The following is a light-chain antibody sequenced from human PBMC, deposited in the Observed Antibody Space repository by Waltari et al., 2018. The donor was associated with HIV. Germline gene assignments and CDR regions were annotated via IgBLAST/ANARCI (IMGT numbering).Light chain of an antibody. V-gene: IGLV2-8*01. J-gene: IGLJ2*01. Sequence: QSALTQPPSASGSPGPSVTFSCTGTRRDVGAYNFVSWYQQHPGQAPKLIIYGVNQRPSGVPDRVSGSKSGNTASLTVSGLQADDEADYYCSSYAGPNHLLFGGGTKLTVL. CDR1: RRDVGAYNF. CDR2: GVN. CDR3: SSYAGPNHLL.